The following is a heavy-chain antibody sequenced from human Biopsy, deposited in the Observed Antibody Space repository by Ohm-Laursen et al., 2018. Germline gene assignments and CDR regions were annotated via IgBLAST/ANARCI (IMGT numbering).Heavy chain of an antibody. CDR3: VREPKTGTAEAWYFDL. D-gene: IGHD3-9*01. V-gene: IGHV4-31*03. Sequence: TLSLTCSVSGASVKTSGYFWAWIRQRLGKGLEWIGYISYNERTHYNPSLTSRLAISFDTSNNRISLQLRSVSVAGTAVYYCVREPKTGTAEAWYFDLWGRGSPVTVPS. J-gene: IGHJ2*01. CDR2: ISYNERT. CDR1: GASVKTSGYF.